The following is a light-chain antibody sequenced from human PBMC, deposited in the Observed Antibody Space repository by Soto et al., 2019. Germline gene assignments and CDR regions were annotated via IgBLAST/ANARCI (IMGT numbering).Light chain of an antibody. CDR3: SSYTSTNTLVL. J-gene: IGLJ2*01. V-gene: IGLV2-14*01. Sequence: SALTQPASVSGSPGQSITISCTGTNSDIGDYNYVSWYQQHPGKAPQLMIYEVSNRPSGVSYRFSGSKSGNTASLTISGLQAEDEADYYCSSYTSTNTLVLFGGGTKLTVL. CDR1: NSDIGDYNY. CDR2: EVS.